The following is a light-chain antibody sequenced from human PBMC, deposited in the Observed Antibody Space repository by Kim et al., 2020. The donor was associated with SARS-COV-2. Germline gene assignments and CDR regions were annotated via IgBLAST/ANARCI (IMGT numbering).Light chain of an antibody. J-gene: IGKJ1*01. CDR2: GAS. V-gene: IGKV3-20*01. Sequence: SPGESATLSCRASQSVSSSYLAWYQQTPGHAPRLLIYGASSRATGVPDRFSGSGSGTDFTLTITRLEPEDFAVYYCQQYGNSPHTFGQGTKVDIK. CDR3: QQYGNSPHT. CDR1: QSVSSSY.